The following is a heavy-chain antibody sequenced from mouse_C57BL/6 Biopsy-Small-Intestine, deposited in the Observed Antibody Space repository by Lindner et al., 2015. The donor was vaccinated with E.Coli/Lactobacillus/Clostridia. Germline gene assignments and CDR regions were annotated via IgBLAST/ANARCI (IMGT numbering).Heavy chain of an antibody. J-gene: IGHJ4*01. D-gene: IGHD1-1*01. CDR3: AREVLPMDY. CDR1: GFSLTSYG. CDR2: IWGDGGT. Sequence: VQLQESGPGLVAPSQSLSITCTVSGFSLTSYGVSWVRQPPGEGLEWLGVIWGDGGTHYHSALISRLSISKDNSKSQVFLKLNSLQTDDTATYYCAREVLPMDYWGQGTSVTVSS. V-gene: IGHV2-3*01.